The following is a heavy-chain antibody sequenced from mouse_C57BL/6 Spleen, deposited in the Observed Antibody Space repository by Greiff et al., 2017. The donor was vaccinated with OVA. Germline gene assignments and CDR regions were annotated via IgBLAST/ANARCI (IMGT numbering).Heavy chain of an antibody. CDR3: ARAYDYGSSYGYVDD. V-gene: IGHV1-82*01. Sequence: QVQLQQSGPELVKPGASVKISCKASGYAFSSSWMNWVKQSPGKGLEWIGRIYPGDGDTTYTGKFKGKATLTADKSSSTAYMQLSSLTSEDSAVYFCARAYDYGSSYGYVDDWGKGTTGTVSS. D-gene: IGHD1-1*01. CDR2: IYPGDGDT. J-gene: IGHJ1*03. CDR1: GYAFSSSW.